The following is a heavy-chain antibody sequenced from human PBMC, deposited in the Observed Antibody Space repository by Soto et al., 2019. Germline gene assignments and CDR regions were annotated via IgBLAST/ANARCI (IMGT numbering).Heavy chain of an antibody. Sequence: EVQLLESGGGLVQPGGSLRLSCAASGFSVSRYAMIWVRQPPGKGQEWVAGMTGSGGDIRYADPVKGRFTISKDNSKNTLYLQMNSLRAEDTAIYYCAKDAVYGDGLWLAGNWGQGTLVTVSS. CDR2: MTGSGGDI. D-gene: IGHD2-21*02. V-gene: IGHV3-23*01. J-gene: IGHJ4*02. CDR3: AKDAVYGDGLWLAGN. CDR1: GFSVSRYA.